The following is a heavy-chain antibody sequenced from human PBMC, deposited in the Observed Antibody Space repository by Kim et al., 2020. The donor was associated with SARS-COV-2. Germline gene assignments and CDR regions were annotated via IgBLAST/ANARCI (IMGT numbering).Heavy chain of an antibody. V-gene: IGHV3-11*01. D-gene: IGHD3-22*01. J-gene: IGHJ4*02. CDR3: ARDPPLYYYDSSGYRPEGDY. Sequence: GGSLRLSCAASGFTFSDYYMSWIRQAPGKGLEWVSYISSSGSTIYYADSVKGRFTISRDNAKNSLYLQMNSLRAEDTAVYYCARDPPLYYYDSSGYRPEGDYWGQGTLVTVSS. CDR2: ISSSGSTI. CDR1: GFTFSDYY.